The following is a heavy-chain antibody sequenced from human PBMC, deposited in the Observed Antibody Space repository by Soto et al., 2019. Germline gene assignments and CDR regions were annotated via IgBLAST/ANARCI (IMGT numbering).Heavy chain of an antibody. CDR1: GFTFSDYY. CDR2: ITSGGTI. V-gene: IGHV3-11*01. Sequence: QVQLVESGGGLVKPGGSLRLSCAASGFTFSDYYMTWIRQAPGKGLEWVSSITSGGTIYYADSVKGRFTISRDNAKNSLYLQLNSLRAEDRAVYYCATDPDSSGYYGMDVWGQGTTVTVSS. J-gene: IGHJ6*02. CDR3: ATDPDSSGYYGMDV. D-gene: IGHD6-19*01.